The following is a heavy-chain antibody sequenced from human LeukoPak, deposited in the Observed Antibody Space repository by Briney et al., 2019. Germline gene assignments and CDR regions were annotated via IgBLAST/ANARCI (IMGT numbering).Heavy chain of an antibody. CDR1: GFTFDDYA. CDR2: IYSGGST. J-gene: IGHJ6*02. D-gene: IGHD3-16*01. CDR3: ARDRFYYGMDV. Sequence: PGRSLRLSCAASGFTFDDYAMHWVRQAPGKGLEWVSVIYSGGSTYYADSVKGRFTISRHNSKNTLYLQMNSLRAEDTAVYYCARDRFYYGMDVWGQGTTVTVSS. V-gene: IGHV3-53*04.